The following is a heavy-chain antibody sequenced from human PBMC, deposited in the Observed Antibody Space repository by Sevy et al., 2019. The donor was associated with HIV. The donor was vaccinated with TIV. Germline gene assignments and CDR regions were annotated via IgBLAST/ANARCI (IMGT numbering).Heavy chain of an antibody. Sequence: GGSLRLSCAASGFTFTIYAMTWVRQAPGRGLEWVSVIYSVGRTYYADSVRGRFTISRDNSKNTLYLQMNSLRAEDTAVYYGAREDVGVGEGNCYSMDVWGQGTTVTVSS. CDR3: AREDVGVGEGNCYSMDV. D-gene: IGHD3-16*01. V-gene: IGHV3-53*01. CDR2: IYSVGRT. CDR1: GFTFTIYA. J-gene: IGHJ6*02.